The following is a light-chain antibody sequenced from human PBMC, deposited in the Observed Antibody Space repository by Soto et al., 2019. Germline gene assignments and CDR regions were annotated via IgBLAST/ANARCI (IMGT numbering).Light chain of an antibody. J-gene: IGKJ1*01. CDR3: HQYGASPPT. CDR1: QSVSSSY. CDR2: GAS. V-gene: IGKV3-20*01. Sequence: EIVLTQSPGTLSLSPGERATLSCRASQSVSSSYLAWYQQKPGQAPRFLISGASGRATGIPDRFSGGGSGTDFTLTISRLEPEDSAVFYCHQYGASPPTFGRGTKVDNK.